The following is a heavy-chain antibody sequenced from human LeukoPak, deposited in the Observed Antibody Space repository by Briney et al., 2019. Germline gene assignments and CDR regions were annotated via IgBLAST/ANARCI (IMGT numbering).Heavy chain of an antibody. CDR2: TFPILGRA. D-gene: IGHD5-18*01. CDR3: ARVDTAMVIDY. V-gene: IGHV1-69*04. CDR1: GGTFSSYG. J-gene: IGHJ4*02. Sequence: AAVNVSFKSSGGTFSSYGISWVRQAPGQGLDWLGKTFPILGRANYAQKFQGRVTITADKATSTAYMELSRLRSEVTAVYYCARVDTAMVIDYWGQGTLVTVSS.